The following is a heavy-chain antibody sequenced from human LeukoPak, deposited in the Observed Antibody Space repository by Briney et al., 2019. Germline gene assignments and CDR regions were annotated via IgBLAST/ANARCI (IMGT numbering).Heavy chain of an antibody. V-gene: IGHV3-48*01. CDR2: ISSGSDTI. D-gene: IGHD3-3*01. Sequence: GGSLRLSCAASGFTFNSYTMNWVRQAPGQGLEWVSFISSGSDTIYYADSVKGRFTISRDNAKNSLSLQMNSQSAEDTAVYYCAKDGTPAYYDFWSGNGDLDYWGQGTLVTVSS. CDR1: GFTFNSYT. CDR3: AKDGTPAYYDFWSGNGDLDY. J-gene: IGHJ4*02.